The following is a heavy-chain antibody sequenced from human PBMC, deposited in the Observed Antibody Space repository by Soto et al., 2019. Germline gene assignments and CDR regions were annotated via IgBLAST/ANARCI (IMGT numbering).Heavy chain of an antibody. CDR2: IYYYGRT. J-gene: IGHJ6*02. Sequence: QVQLQESGPGLVKPSQTLSLTCTVSGGSISSGGYYWSWIRQHPGKGLEWIGYIYYYGRTYYNPSLKGRGTISVDTSKNQFSLKRSSVTAADTAVYYCARVCGGDCHYGMDVWGQGTTVTVSS. CDR1: GGSISSGGYY. CDR3: ARVCGGDCHYGMDV. V-gene: IGHV4-31*03. D-gene: IGHD2-21*02.